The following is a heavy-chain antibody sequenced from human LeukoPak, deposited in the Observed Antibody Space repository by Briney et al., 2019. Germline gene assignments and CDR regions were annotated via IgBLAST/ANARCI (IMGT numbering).Heavy chain of an antibody. CDR1: GGSISGYY. J-gene: IGHJ4*02. V-gene: IGHV4-59*01. D-gene: IGHD1-26*01. CDR2: IYYSGST. CDR3: AGEPSGSYSWAFDY. Sequence: SETLSLTCTVSGGSISGYYWSWIRQPPGKGLEWIGYIYYSGSTNYNPSLKSRVTISVDTSKNQFSLKLSSVTAADTAVYYCAGEPSGSYSWAFDYWGQGTLVTVSS.